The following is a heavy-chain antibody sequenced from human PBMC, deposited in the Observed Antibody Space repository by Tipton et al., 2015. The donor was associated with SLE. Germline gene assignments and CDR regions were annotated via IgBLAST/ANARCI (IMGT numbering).Heavy chain of an antibody. CDR2: IWYDGSNK. D-gene: IGHD6-19*01. CDR1: GFTFSSYG. Sequence: SLRLSCAASGFTFSSYGMHWVRQAPGKGLEWVAVIWYDGSNKYYADSVKGRFTISRDNSKNTLYLQMNSLRAGDTAVYYCARELGYSSGWLGAFDTWGRGTMAAVSS. V-gene: IGHV3-33*01. CDR3: ARELGYSSGWLGAFDT. J-gene: IGHJ3*02.